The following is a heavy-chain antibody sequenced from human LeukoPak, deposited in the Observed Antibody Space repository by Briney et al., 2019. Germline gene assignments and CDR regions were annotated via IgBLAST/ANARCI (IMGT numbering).Heavy chain of an antibody. D-gene: IGHD1-26*01. V-gene: IGHV1-2*02. CDR2: INPNSGGT. CDR3: ARGGIVGATNDYYYYMDV. CDR1: GYTFTGYY. Sequence: ASVKVSCKASGYTFTGYYMHWVRQAPGQGLEWMGWINPNSGGTNYAQKFQGRVTMTRDTSISTAYMELSRLRSDDTAVYYCARGGIVGATNDYYYYMDVWGKGTTVTVSS. J-gene: IGHJ6*03.